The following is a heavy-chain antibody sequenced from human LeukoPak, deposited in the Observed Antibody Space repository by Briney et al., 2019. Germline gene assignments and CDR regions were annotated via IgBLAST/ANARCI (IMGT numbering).Heavy chain of an antibody. CDR2: IGSDGRHT. CDR1: GFTFSDHW. D-gene: IGHD3-10*01. J-gene: IGHJ4*02. Sequence: GGSLRLSCAAAGFTFSDHWMHWVRQAPGKGLVWVSRIGSDGRHTNYAGSVKGCFTISRDNAKNTLHLQMNSLGAEDTGIYYCGRDAVLGSGSLDYWGQGVLVTVSS. V-gene: IGHV3-74*01. CDR3: GRDAVLGSGSLDY.